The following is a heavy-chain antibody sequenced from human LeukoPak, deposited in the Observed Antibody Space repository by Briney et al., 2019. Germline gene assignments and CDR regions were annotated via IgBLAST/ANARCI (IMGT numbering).Heavy chain of an antibody. D-gene: IGHD6-13*01. CDR1: GYTFTSYD. J-gene: IGHJ6*03. CDR3: ARRDGSSWDQEHYYMDV. CDR2: MNPNSGNT. Sequence: GASVKVSCKASGYTFTSYDINWVRQATGQGLEWMGWMNPNSGNTGYAQKFQGRVTITRNTSISTAYMELSSLRSEDTAVYYCARRDGSSWDQEHYYMDVRGKGTTVTVSS. V-gene: IGHV1-8*01.